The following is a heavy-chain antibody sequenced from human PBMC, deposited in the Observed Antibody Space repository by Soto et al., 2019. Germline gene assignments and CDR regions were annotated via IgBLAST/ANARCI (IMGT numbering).Heavy chain of an antibody. CDR2: ISTSSSAI. J-gene: IGHJ6*02. D-gene: IGHD3-9*01. CDR3: ARDGADYDILTGYYDYYYHGMDV. CDR1: GFAFRSYG. Sequence: GSLRLSCVASGFAFRSYGMNWVRQAPGKGLEWVSSISTSSSAIYYTDSVKGRFTISRDNARNSLYLQMNSLRAEDTAVYFCARDGADYDILTGYYDYYYHGMDVWGQGTTVTVSS. V-gene: IGHV3-21*06.